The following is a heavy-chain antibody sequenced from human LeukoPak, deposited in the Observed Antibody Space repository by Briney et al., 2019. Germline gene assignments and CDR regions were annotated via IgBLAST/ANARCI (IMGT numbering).Heavy chain of an antibody. V-gene: IGHV5-51*01. J-gene: IGHJ4*02. Sequence: GESLKISCEGSGYSFTSYWITWVRQMPGKGLEWMGVIYPGDADIRYSPSFQGQVTISADKSISTAYLQWSSLKASDTAMYYCARSDGRGYSFDYWGQGTLVTVPS. CDR1: GYSFTSYW. CDR2: IYPGDADI. CDR3: ARSDGRGYSFDY. D-gene: IGHD5-18*01.